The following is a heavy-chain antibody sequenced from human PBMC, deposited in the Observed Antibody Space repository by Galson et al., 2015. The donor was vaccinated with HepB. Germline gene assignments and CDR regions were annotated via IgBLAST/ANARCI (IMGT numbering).Heavy chain of an antibody. D-gene: IGHD3-3*01. CDR1: GYTFIDYY. J-gene: IGHJ5*02. Sequence: SVKVSCKASGYTFIDYYMHWVRQAPGQGLEWMGWINPKSGGTNYAQKFQGRVTMTRDTSISTAYMELSRLRSDDTAVYYCARDPGATSTYYDFWSAYSGGGWFDPWGQGTLVTVSS. CDR2: INPKSGGT. CDR3: ARDPGATSTYYDFWSAYSGGGWFDP. V-gene: IGHV1-2*02.